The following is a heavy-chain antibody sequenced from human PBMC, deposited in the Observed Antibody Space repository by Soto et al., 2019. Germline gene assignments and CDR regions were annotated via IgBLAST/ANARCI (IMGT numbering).Heavy chain of an antibody. D-gene: IGHD4-4*01. CDR2: IYYSGST. V-gene: IGHV4-30-4*01. CDR1: GDSISNMDYY. Sequence: QVQLQESGPGLVKPSQTLSLSCTVSGDSISNMDYYWSWIRQSPGEGLEWIGYIYYSGSTYYNPSLKSRVTISVDTSKNQFSLKMNSVTAADTAVYYCARGTPQTKITSFDHWGQGTLVTVSS. J-gene: IGHJ4*02. CDR3: ARGTPQTKITSFDH.